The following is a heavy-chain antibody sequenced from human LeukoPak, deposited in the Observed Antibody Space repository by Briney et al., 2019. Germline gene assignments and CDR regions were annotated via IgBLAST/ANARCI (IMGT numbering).Heavy chain of an antibody. J-gene: IGHJ4*02. CDR3: AKYTRGSYYGGWDS. CDR1: GFTFSSYG. D-gene: IGHD1-26*01. V-gene: IGHV3-48*01. CDR2: ISSSSSTI. Sequence: PGGTLRLSCAASGFTFSSYGMSWVRQAPGKGLEWVSYISSSSSTIYYTDSVKGRFIISRDNAKNSLYLQMNSLRAEDTAVYYCAKYTRGSYYGGWDSWGQGTLVTVSS.